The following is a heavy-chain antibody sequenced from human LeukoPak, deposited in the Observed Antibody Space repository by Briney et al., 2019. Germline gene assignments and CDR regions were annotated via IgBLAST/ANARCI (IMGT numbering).Heavy chain of an antibody. CDR3: ASLVVPAAPFDY. CDR1: GFTFSSYS. Sequence: GGSLRLSCAASGFTFSSYSMNWVRQAPGKGLEWVSSISSSSSYIYYADSVKGRFTISRDNAKNSLYLQMNSLRAEDTAVYYCASLVVPAAPFDYWGQGTLVTVSS. D-gene: IGHD2-2*01. J-gene: IGHJ4*02. CDR2: ISSSSSYI. V-gene: IGHV3-21*01.